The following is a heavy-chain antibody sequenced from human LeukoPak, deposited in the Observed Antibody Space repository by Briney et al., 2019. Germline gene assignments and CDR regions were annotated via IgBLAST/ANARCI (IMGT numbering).Heavy chain of an antibody. D-gene: IGHD3-9*01. CDR2: IYYSGNT. CDR3: ARLTVGLVGSAEPPDY. Sequence: PSETLSLTCTVSGDSISSSTYYWGWIRQPPGKGLEWIGSIYYSGNTYYNPPLKSRVTISVATSKNQFSLKLSSVTAADTAVYYCARLTVGLVGSAEPPDYWGQGILVTVSP. V-gene: IGHV4-39*01. CDR1: GDSISSSTYY. J-gene: IGHJ4*02.